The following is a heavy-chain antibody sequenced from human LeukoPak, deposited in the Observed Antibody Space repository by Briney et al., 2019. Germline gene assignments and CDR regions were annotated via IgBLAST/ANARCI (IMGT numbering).Heavy chain of an antibody. J-gene: IGHJ4*02. Sequence: GGSLRLSCAASGFTFDDYAMHWVRQAPGKGLEWVSGISWNSGSIGYADSVKGRFTISRDNAKNSLYLQMNSLRAEDTALYYCARARYDILTGYRYYFDYRGQGTLVTVSS. D-gene: IGHD3-9*01. CDR3: ARARYDILTGYRYYFDY. CDR1: GFTFDDYA. CDR2: ISWNSGSI. V-gene: IGHV3-9*01.